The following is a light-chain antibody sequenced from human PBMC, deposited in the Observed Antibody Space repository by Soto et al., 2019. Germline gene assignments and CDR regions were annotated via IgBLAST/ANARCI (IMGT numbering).Light chain of an antibody. V-gene: IGKV3-20*01. J-gene: IGKJ1*01. Sequence: EIVLTQSPGTRSLSPGERATLSCRASQSVSSSYLAWYQQKPGQAPRLLIYRATGITDRFSGSGSGTDFTLTISRLESEDFAVYYCQQYGSSPWTFGQGTKVDIK. CDR3: QQYGSSPWT. CDR1: QSVSSSY.